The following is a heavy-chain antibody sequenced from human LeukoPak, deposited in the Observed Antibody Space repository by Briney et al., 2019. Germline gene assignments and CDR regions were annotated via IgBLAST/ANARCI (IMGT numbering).Heavy chain of an antibody. D-gene: IGHD6-13*01. CDR2: INAGNGNT. CDR1: GYTFTSYA. J-gene: IGHJ6*03. Sequence: ASVKVSCKASGYTFTSYAMHWVRQAPGQRLEWMGWINAGNGNTKYSQKFQGRVTITRNTSISTAYMELSSLRSEDTAVYYCARGFIAAAGLYYMDVWGKGTTVTVSS. V-gene: IGHV1-3*01. CDR3: ARGFIAAAGLYYMDV.